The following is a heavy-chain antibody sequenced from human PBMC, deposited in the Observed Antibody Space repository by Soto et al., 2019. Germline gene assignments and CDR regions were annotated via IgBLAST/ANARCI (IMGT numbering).Heavy chain of an antibody. Sequence: SVKVSCKTSGGTFSNLGLSWVRQAPGQGLVWMGGSIPSFDTPTYAQKFQGRVIITADASTSTTYMDLTSLTSEDTDVYYCAIDESDDYGGGSVRSSGQGTGVTVSS. J-gene: IGHJ5*02. D-gene: IGHD3-16*02. CDR2: SIPSFDTP. CDR1: GGTFSNLG. CDR3: AIDESDDYGGGSVRS. V-gene: IGHV1-69*13.